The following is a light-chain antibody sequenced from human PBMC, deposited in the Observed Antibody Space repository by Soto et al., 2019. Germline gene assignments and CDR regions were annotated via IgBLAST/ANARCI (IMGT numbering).Light chain of an antibody. J-gene: IGLJ2*01. CDR1: SSDVGGFNY. CDR3: SAYTSDTMHLL. Sequence: QSALTQPASVSGSPGQSITISCTGTSSDVGGFNYVSWYQQHPGKVPKLIIYDVNDRPSGVSDRFSGSKSGNTASLTISGLQAEDEADYFCSAYTSDTMHLLFGGGTKLTVL. V-gene: IGLV2-14*01. CDR2: DVN.